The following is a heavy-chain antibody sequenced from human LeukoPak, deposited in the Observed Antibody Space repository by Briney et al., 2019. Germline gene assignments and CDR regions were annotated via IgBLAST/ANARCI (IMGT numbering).Heavy chain of an antibody. CDR2: IRSKANSYAT. D-gene: IGHD2-15*01. CDR3: SVNYCSGGSCYML. CDR1: GFTFSGSV. J-gene: IGHJ4*02. Sequence: PGGSLRLSCAASGFTFSGSVMHWVRQASGKGLEWVGRIRSKANSYATAYAASVKGRFTISRDDSKNTAYLQMNSLKTEDTAVYYCSVNYCSGGSCYMLWGQGTLVTASS. V-gene: IGHV3-73*01.